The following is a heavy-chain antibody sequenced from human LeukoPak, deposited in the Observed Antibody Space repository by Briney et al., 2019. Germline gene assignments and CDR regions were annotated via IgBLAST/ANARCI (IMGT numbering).Heavy chain of an antibody. J-gene: IGHJ4*02. CDR1: GFTFSSYG. Sequence: PGGSLRLSCAASGFTFSSYGMHWVRQAPGKGLEWVAFIRYDGSSKYYADSVKGRFTISRDNPKNTLYLQMNSLRAEDTAVYYCAKMDGPPNDYWGQGTLVTVSS. V-gene: IGHV3-30*02. CDR3: AKMDGPPNDY. CDR2: IRYDGSSK. D-gene: IGHD2-2*03.